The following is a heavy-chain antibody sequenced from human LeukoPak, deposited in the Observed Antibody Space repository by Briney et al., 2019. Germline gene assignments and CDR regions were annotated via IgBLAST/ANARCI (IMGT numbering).Heavy chain of an antibody. CDR2: IWYDGSNK. CDR3: ARDADYGSGSPSGFDY. J-gene: IGHJ4*02. V-gene: IGHV3-33*01. Sequence: PGRSLRLSCAASGFTFSSYGMHWVRQAPGKGLEWVAVIWYDGSNKYYADSVKGRFTISRDNSKNTLYLQMNSLRAEDTAVYYCARDADYGSGSPSGFDYWGQGTLVTVSS. D-gene: IGHD3-10*01. CDR1: GFTFSSYG.